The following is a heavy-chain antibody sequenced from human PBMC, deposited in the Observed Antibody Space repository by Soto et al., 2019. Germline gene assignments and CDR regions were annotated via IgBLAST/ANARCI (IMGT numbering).Heavy chain of an antibody. CDR2: IKSKTDGGTT. Sequence: GGSLRLSXAASGFTFSNAWMSWVRQAPGKGLEWVGRIKSKTDGGTTDYAAPVKGRFTISRDDSKNTLYLQMNSLKTEDTAVYYCTTDSSGPADYGDYGYYYGMDVWGQGTTVTVSS. CDR3: TTDSSGPADYGDYGYYYGMDV. D-gene: IGHD4-17*01. V-gene: IGHV3-15*01. J-gene: IGHJ6*02. CDR1: GFTFSNAW.